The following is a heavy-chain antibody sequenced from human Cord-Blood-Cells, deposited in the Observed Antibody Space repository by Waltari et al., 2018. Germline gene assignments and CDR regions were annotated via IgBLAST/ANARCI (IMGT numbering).Heavy chain of an antibody. Sequence: EVQLVETGGGLIQPGGSPRISCAASGFTVSSTYISWVRQAPGKGQEWVSVIYSGGNTYYADSVKGRFTLSRDNSKNTLYLQMNSLRAEDTAVYYCARDLGLSWGQGTLVTVSS. CDR2: IYSGGNT. J-gene: IGHJ5*02. V-gene: IGHV3-53*02. CDR1: GFTVSSTY. CDR3: ARDLGLS.